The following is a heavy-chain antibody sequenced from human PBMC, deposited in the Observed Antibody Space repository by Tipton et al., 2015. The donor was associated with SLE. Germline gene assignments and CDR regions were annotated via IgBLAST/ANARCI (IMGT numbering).Heavy chain of an antibody. V-gene: IGHV4-59*01. Sequence: TLSLTCSVSGAAISAYYWSWIRQPPGKGLEWIGYVSYSGSTNYNPSLKSRVTISVDTSMNHLSLKLNSVTAADTAVYFCARGPNWGLDDAFDIWGQGTMVTVSS. J-gene: IGHJ3*02. CDR3: ARGPNWGLDDAFDI. CDR1: GAAISAYY. D-gene: IGHD7-27*01. CDR2: VSYSGST.